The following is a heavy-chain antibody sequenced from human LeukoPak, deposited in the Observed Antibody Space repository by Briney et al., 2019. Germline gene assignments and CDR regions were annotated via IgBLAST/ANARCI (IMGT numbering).Heavy chain of an antibody. CDR1: GGSISSSSYY. CDR3: ATYDSLYGMDV. V-gene: IGHV4-39*01. Sequence: PSETLSLTCTVSGGSISSSSYYWGWIRQPPGKGLEWIGSIYYSGGTYYNPSLKSRVTISVDTSKNQFSLKLSSVTAADTAVYYCATYDSLYGMDVWGQGTTATVSS. D-gene: IGHD3-22*01. J-gene: IGHJ6*02. CDR2: IYYSGGT.